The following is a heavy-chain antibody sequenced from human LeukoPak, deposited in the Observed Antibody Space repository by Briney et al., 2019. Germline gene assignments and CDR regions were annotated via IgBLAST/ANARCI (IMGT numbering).Heavy chain of an antibody. CDR1: GGTFSSYA. Sequence: SVKVSXKASGGTFSSYAISWVRQAPGQGLEWMGGIIPIFGTASYAQKFQGRVTMTRDTSTSTVYMELSSLRSEDTAVYYCARGSGSYRGVLDYWGQGTLVTVSS. V-gene: IGHV1-69*05. CDR3: ARGSGSYRGVLDY. CDR2: IIPIFGTA. D-gene: IGHD1-26*01. J-gene: IGHJ4*02.